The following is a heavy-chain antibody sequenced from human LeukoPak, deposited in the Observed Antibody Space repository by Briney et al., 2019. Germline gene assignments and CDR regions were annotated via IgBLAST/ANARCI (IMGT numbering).Heavy chain of an antibody. D-gene: IGHD3-16*01. CDR3: ARGGMITFGGVLPLNWFDP. J-gene: IGHJ5*02. V-gene: IGHV1-2*02. CDR2: INPNSGGT. CDR1: GYTFTGYY. Sequence: GASVKVSCKASGYTFTGYYMHWVRQAPGQGLEWMGWINPNSGGTNYAQKFQGRVTITADESTSTAYMELSSLRSEDTAVYYCARGGMITFGGVLPLNWFDPWGQGTLVTVSS.